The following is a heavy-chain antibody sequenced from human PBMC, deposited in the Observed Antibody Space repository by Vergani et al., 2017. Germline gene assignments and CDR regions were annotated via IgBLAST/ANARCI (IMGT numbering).Heavy chain of an antibody. CDR3: ARDGGGSSYYFCMDV. CDR2: ISSSSSYI. J-gene: IGHJ6*02. Sequence: EVQLVESGGGLVKPGGSLRLSCAASGFTFSSYSMNWVRQAPGKGLEWVSSISSSSSYIYYADSVKGRFTISRDNAKNSLYLQMNSLRAEDTAVYYCARDGGGSSYYFCMDVWGQGTTVTVSS. V-gene: IGHV3-21*01. D-gene: IGHD1-26*01. CDR1: GFTFSSYS.